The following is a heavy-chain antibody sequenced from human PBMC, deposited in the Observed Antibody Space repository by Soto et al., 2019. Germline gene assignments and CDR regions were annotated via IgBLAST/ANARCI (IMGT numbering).Heavy chain of an antibody. CDR1: GFTFSSYS. V-gene: IGHV3-48*02. CDR2: ISGSSSTM. D-gene: IGHD3-3*01. J-gene: IGHJ4*02. CDR3: ARERANFWSDYYACFDY. Sequence: GGSLRLSCAGSGFTFSSYSMNWVRQAPGKGLEWVSYISGSSSTMYYAASVKGRFTISRDNAKNSLSPQMNSLRDEDTAVYYCARERANFWSDYYACFDYWGPGTLVTVSS.